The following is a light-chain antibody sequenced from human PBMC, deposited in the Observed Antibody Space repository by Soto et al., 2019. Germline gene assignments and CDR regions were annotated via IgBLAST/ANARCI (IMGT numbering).Light chain of an antibody. CDR2: EVI. Sequence: QSVLTQPASVSGPPGQSITISCTGTSSDVGAYNYVSWYQQHPGKAPKLMIYEVINRPSGVSNRFSGSKSGNTASLTISGLQAEDEADYYCGSYTSASTLVFGTGTKVTVL. J-gene: IGLJ1*01. CDR1: SSDVGAYNY. V-gene: IGLV2-14*01. CDR3: GSYTSASTLV.